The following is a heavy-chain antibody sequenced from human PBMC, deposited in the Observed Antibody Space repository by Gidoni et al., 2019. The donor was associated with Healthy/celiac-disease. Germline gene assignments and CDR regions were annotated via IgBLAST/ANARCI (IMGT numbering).Heavy chain of an antibody. V-gene: IGHV3-21*01. CDR3: AREVPHVDIVATTLVYYFDY. Sequence: EVQLVESGGGLVKPGGSLRLSCAASGFTFRSYSMNWVRQAPGKGLEWVSSISSSSSYIYYADSVKGRFTISRDNAKNSLYLQMNSLRAEDTAVYYCAREVPHVDIVATTLVYYFDYWGQGTLVTVSS. D-gene: IGHD5-12*01. CDR1: GFTFRSYS. CDR2: ISSSSSYI. J-gene: IGHJ4*02.